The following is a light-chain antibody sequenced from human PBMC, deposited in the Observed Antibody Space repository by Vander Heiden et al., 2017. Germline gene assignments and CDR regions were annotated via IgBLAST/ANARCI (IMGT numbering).Light chain of an antibody. CDR2: KDS. V-gene: IGLV3-25*03. CDR1: ALPKQY. CDR3: QSADSSGTYVI. J-gene: IGLJ2*01. Sequence: SYELTQPPSVSVSPGQTARINCSGDALPKQYAYWYQQKPGQAPVLVIYKDSERPSGIPERFSGSGSGTTVTLTISGVQAEDEADYYCQSADSSGTYVIFGGGTKLTVL.